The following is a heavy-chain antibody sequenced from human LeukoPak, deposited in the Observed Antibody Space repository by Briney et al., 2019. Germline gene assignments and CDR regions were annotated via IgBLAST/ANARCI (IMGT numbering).Heavy chain of an antibody. J-gene: IGHJ1*01. CDR3: ARPLRRYSSSLGYFQH. V-gene: IGHV4-34*01. Sequence: SETLSLTCAVYGGSFSGYYWSWIRQPPGKGLEWIGEINHSGSTNYNPSLKSRVTISVDTSKNQFSLKLSSVTAADTAVYYCARPLRRYSSSLGYFQHWGQGTLVTVSS. CDR2: INHSGST. CDR1: GGSFSGYY. D-gene: IGHD6-6*01.